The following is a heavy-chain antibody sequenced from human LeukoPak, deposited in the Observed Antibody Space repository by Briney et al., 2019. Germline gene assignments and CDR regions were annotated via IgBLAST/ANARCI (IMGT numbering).Heavy chain of an antibody. CDR2: IHTDQTIQ. J-gene: IGHJ6*03. CDR3: ARDRATDYYYYMDV. Sequence: PGGSLRLSCAASGFTFSGFGMHWVRQAPGKGLEWVAYIHTDQTIQYYADSVKGRFTISRDNSKNTLYLQMNSLRAEDTAVYYCARDRATDYYYYMDVWGKGTTVTVSS. D-gene: IGHD1-1*01. CDR1: GFTFSGFG. V-gene: IGHV3-30*02.